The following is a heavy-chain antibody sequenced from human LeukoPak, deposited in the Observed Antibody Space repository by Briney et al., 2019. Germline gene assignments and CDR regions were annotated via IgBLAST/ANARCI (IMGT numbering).Heavy chain of an antibody. CDR2: ISSSSSTI. CDR1: GFTFSSYS. V-gene: IGHV3-48*01. Sequence: GGSLRLSCAASGFTFSSYSMNWVRQAPGKGLEWVSYISSSSSTIYYADSVKGRFTISRDNAKISLYLQMNSLRAEDMAVYYCARSSGWSDYWGQGTLVTVSS. D-gene: IGHD6-19*01. CDR3: ARSSGWSDY. J-gene: IGHJ4*02.